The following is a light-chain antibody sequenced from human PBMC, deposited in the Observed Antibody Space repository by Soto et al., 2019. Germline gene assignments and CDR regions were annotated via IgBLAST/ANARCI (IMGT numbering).Light chain of an antibody. CDR1: QSVSSN. CDR2: GAS. J-gene: IGKJ4*01. Sequence: EIVITQSPSTLSVSPGERATLSFRASQSVSSNLAWYQQKPGQAPRLLIYGASTRATGLPARFSGSGSATEFTLTISGLLSEDFAVYYCQQYNNWPLTFGGGTKVDIK. V-gene: IGKV3-15*01. CDR3: QQYNNWPLT.